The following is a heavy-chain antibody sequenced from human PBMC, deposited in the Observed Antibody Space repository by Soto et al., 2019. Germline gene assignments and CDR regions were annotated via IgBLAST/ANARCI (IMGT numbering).Heavy chain of an antibody. V-gene: IGHV1-69*06. CDR3: ARVVYGWGNYYTGPSAFQI. D-gene: IGHD3-10*01. Sequence: VQLEQSGAEVKKPGSSVKVSCKASGGTLSDHGVAWLRQAPGQGLEWKGGTIPVFITAKYAQKFQGRVTVTADKFTNTAYMGLSSLRSEDTAFYCCARVVYGWGNYYTGPSAFQISGQGTKVIVSS. J-gene: IGHJ3*02. CDR1: GGTLSDHG. CDR2: TIPVFITA.